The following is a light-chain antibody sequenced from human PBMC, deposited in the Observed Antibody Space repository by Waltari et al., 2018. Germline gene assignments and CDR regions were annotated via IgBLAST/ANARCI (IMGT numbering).Light chain of an antibody. CDR2: QDS. Sequence: SYDLSQPHSVSVSPGQTASITCSGDKLGDKYVWWYQQKPGQAPVLVLHQDSRRPSGIPERFPGSNSGNTATLTISGTQPTDEADYYYQTQAWDSTTLYVFGRGTKVTVL. CDR3: QAWDSTTLYV. CDR1: KLGDKY. V-gene: IGLV3-1*01. J-gene: IGLJ1*01.